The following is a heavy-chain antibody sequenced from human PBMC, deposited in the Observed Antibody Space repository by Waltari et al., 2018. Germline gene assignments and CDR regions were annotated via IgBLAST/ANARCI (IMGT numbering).Heavy chain of an antibody. Sequence: QVQLQESGPGLVKPSETLSLTCAVSGYSISSGYYWGWIRQPPGKGLEWIGSIYHSGSSNYYPSLKKLVTIAVDTATDQFSLQLSAVTAGGTAGYYCARLIAAVQPSDYWGQGTLVTVSS. V-gene: IGHV4-38-2*01. CDR2: IYHSGSS. CDR1: GYSISSGYY. CDR3: ARLIAAVQPSDY. D-gene: IGHD6-6*01. J-gene: IGHJ4*02.